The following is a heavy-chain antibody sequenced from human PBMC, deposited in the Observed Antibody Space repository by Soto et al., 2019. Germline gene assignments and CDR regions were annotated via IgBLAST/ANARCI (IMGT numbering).Heavy chain of an antibody. CDR1: GYSFTKYW. J-gene: IGHJ6*02. V-gene: IGHV5-51*01. CDR3: VRMGFSGGGYLSYYYYGMDI. CDR2: IYPDESDT. D-gene: IGHD5-12*01. Sequence: PGESLKICSKGSGYSFTKYWIGWMRQMTGKGLEWMAIIYPDESDTKYSPSFQGQVTISADNSISTAYLQWSSLKASDTAMYYCVRMGFSGGGYLSYYYYGMDIWGQGTTVTVSS.